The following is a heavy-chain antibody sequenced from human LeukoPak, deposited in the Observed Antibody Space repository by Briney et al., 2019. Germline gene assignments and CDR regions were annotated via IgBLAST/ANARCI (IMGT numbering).Heavy chain of an antibody. CDR3: ATGLDY. V-gene: IGHV3-15*01. Sequence: PGGSLRLSCAASGFTVSSNYMSWVRQAPGKGLEWVGRIKSKTDGETTDYVAPVKGRFTISRDDSKSTLYLHMTGLKTEDTAVYYCATGLDYWGQGTLVTVSS. CDR2: IKSKTDGETT. J-gene: IGHJ4*02. CDR1: GFTVSSNY.